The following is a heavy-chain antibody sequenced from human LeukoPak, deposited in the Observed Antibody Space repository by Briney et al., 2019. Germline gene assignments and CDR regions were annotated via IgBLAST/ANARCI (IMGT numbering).Heavy chain of an antibody. CDR1: GGSISSYY. J-gene: IGHJ4*02. Sequence: PSETLSLTCTVSGGSISSYYWSWIRQPPGKGLEWIGYIYYSGGTNYNPSLKSRVTISVDTSKNQFSLKLSSVTAADTAVYYCATVTSHYYFDYWGQGTLVTVSS. CDR2: IYYSGGT. V-gene: IGHV4-59*01. D-gene: IGHD4-17*01. CDR3: ATVTSHYYFDY.